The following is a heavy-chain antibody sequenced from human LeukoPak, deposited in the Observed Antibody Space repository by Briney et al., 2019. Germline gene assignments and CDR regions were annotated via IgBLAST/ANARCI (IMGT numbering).Heavy chain of an antibody. V-gene: IGHV3-64*01. CDR2: ISSNGGST. CDR3: ARGGKITMVRGVMPALGY. Sequence: GGSLRLSCAASGFTFSSYWMSWVRQAPGKGLEYVSAISSNGGSTYYANSVRGRFTISRDNSKNTLYLQMGSLRAEDMAVYYCARGGKITMVRGVMPALGYWGQGTLVTVSS. CDR1: GFTFSSYW. D-gene: IGHD3-10*01. J-gene: IGHJ4*02.